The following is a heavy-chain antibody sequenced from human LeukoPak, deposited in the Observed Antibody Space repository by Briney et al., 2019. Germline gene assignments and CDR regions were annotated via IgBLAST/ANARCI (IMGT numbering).Heavy chain of an antibody. V-gene: IGHV3-66*01. Sequence: GGSLRLSCAASGFTVSSNYMSWVRQAPGKGLEWVSVIYSGGSTYYADSVKGRFTISRDNSKNTLYLQMNSLRAEDTAVYYCARGDTAMVSWRPSNAFDIWGQGTMVTVSS. CDR1: GFTVSSNY. CDR3: ARGDTAMVSWRPSNAFDI. CDR2: IYSGGST. D-gene: IGHD5-18*01. J-gene: IGHJ3*02.